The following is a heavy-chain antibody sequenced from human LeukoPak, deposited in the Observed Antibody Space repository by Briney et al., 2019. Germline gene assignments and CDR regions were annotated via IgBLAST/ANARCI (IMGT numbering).Heavy chain of an antibody. CDR1: GGSISSYY. D-gene: IGHD3-22*01. CDR3: ARMEYYDSSGYLMGFDY. V-gene: IGHV4-59*01. CDR2: IYYSGST. Sequence: KSSETLSLTCTVSGGSISSYYWSWIRQPPGKGLEWIGYIYYSGSTNYNPSLKSRVTISVDTSKNQFSLKLSSVTAADTAVYYCARMEYYDSSGYLMGFDYWGQGTLVTVSS. J-gene: IGHJ4*02.